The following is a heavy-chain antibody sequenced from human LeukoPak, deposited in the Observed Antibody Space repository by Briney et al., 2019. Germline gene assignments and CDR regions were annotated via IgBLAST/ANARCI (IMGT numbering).Heavy chain of an antibody. D-gene: IGHD1-1*01. CDR3: ARATPYNDPKLPGAGD. CDR1: GGSISSGSYY. V-gene: IGHV4-61*02. J-gene: IGHJ4*02. Sequence: SETLSLTCTVSGGSISSGSYYWSWIRQPAGKGLEWIGRIYTSGSTNYNPSLKSRVTISVDTSKNQFSLKLSSVTAADTAVYYCARATPYNDPKLPGAGDWGQGTLVTVSS. CDR2: IYTSGST.